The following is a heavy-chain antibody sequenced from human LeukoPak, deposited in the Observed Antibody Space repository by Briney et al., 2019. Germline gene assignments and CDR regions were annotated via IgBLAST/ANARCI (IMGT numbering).Heavy chain of an antibody. CDR2: ISSSGSTI. CDR1: GFTFSSYE. CDR3: AKLVGVLGDYGPTSDQNYYYYYYMDV. Sequence: GGSLRLSCAASGFTFSSYEMNWVRQAPGKGLEWVSYISSSGSTIYYADSVKGRFTISRDNAKNSLYLQMNSLRAEDTAVYYCAKLVGVLGDYGPTSDQNYYYYYYMDVWGKGTTVTISS. J-gene: IGHJ6*03. D-gene: IGHD4-17*01. V-gene: IGHV3-48*03.